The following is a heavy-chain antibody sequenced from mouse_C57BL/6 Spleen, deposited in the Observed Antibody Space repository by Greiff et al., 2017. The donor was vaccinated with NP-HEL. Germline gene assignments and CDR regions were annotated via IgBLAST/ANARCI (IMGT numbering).Heavy chain of an antibody. CDR1: GYTFTSYW. D-gene: IGHD2-1*01. CDR3: ARSGGNYVSFDY. J-gene: IGHJ2*01. CDR2: IYPGSGST. V-gene: IGHV1-55*01. Sequence: QVQLQQPGAGLVNPGASVKMSGKASGYTFTSYWLTWVKQGPGQGLGWIGDIYPGSGSTNYNEKFKSKATLTVDTSSSTAYMQLSSLTSEDSAVYYCARSGGNYVSFDYWGQGTTLTVSS.